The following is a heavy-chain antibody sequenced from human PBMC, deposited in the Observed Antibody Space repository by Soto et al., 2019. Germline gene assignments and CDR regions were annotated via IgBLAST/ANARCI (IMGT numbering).Heavy chain of an antibody. CDR1: GYTFSNHG. CDR3: ARDGHWNDLDD. Sequence: QVQLVQSEAELKKPGASVKVSCKASGYTFSNHGICWVRQAPGQGLEWLGWLSGYNGKTKYAQKFQGRITVNTDTATSTAYMEVRSLTSDDPAVYYCARDGHWNDLDDWGQGTLVTVSS. CDR2: LSGYNGKT. V-gene: IGHV1-18*01. J-gene: IGHJ4*02. D-gene: IGHD1-1*01.